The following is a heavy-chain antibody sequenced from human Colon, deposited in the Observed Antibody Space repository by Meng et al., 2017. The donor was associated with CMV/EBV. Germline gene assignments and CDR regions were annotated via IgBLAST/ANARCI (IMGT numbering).Heavy chain of an antibody. CDR2: IYPGDSNI. Sequence: GGSLRLSCKGSGYSFTSYWIGWVRQVPGKGLEWMGIIYPGDSNIRYSPSFQGQVTISADKSISTAYLQWSSLKASDSAMYYCARHGGYDSSGLYDYWGQGTLVTVSS. CDR1: GYSFTSYW. V-gene: IGHV5-51*01. CDR3: ARHGGYDSSGLYDY. J-gene: IGHJ4*02. D-gene: IGHD3-22*01.